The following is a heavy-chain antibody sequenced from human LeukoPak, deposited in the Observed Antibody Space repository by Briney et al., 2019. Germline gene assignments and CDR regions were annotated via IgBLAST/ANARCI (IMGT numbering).Heavy chain of an antibody. Sequence: GGSLRLSCAASGFTFSSYAMSWVRQAPGKGLEWVSAISGSGGSTYYADSVKGRFTISRDNSENTLYLQMNSLRAEDTAVYYCANNPGSYGQSYWGQGTLVTVSS. V-gene: IGHV3-23*01. D-gene: IGHD5-18*01. CDR2: ISGSGGST. J-gene: IGHJ4*02. CDR3: ANNPGSYGQSY. CDR1: GFTFSSYA.